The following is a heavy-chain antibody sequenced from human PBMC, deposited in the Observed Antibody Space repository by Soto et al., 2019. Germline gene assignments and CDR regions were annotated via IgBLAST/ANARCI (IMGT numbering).Heavy chain of an antibody. J-gene: IGHJ5*02. V-gene: IGHV4-31*03. D-gene: IGHD2-15*01. CDR2: IYYSGST. CDR3: ASTGQAYCSGGSCTGWFDP. CDR1: GGSISSGGYY. Sequence: QVQLQESGPGLVKPSQTLSLTCTVSGGSISSGGYYWSWIRQHPGKGLEWIGYIYYSGSTYYNPSLKSRVTISVDTSKNQFSLKLSSVTAADTAVYYCASTGQAYCSGGSCTGWFDPWGQGTLVTVSS.